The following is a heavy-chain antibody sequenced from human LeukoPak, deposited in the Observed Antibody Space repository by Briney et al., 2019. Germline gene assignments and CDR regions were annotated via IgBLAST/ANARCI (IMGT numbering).Heavy chain of an antibody. J-gene: IGHJ6*03. Sequence: GGSLRLSCAASGFTFSSYWMSWVRQVPGKGLEWVANIKQDGSEKYYVDSVKGRFTISRDNAKNSLYLQMNSLRAEDTAVYYCARVRRGSSSNYYCYYYMDVWGKGTTVTVSS. CDR3: ARVRRGSSSNYYCYYYMDV. CDR1: GFTFSSYW. V-gene: IGHV3-7*01. D-gene: IGHD6-6*01. CDR2: IKQDGSEK.